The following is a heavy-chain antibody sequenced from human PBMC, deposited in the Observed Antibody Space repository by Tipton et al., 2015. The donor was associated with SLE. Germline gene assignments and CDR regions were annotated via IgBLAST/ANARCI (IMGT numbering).Heavy chain of an antibody. D-gene: IGHD2-15*01. J-gene: IGHJ3*02. Sequence: LRLSCAASGFTFSSYGMHWVRQAPGKGLEWVAFIRYDGSNKYYADSVKGRFTISRDNSKNTLYLQMNSLRAEDTAVYYCARGPPTVVVAAYKGAFDIWGQGTMVTVSS. CDR2: IRYDGSNK. CDR3: ARGPPTVVVAAYKGAFDI. V-gene: IGHV3-30*02. CDR1: GFTFSSYG.